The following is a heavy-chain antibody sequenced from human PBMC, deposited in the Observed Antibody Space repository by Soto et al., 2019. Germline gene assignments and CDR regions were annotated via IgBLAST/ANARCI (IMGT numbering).Heavy chain of an antibody. CDR3: AREGGHSGSYYFDY. Sequence: GGSLRLSCAASGFTFSSYAMHWVRQAPGKGLEWVAVISYDGSNKYYADSVKGRFTISRDNSKNTLYLQMNSLRAEDTAVYYCAREGGHSGSYYFDYWGQGTLVTVSS. V-gene: IGHV3-30*04. D-gene: IGHD1-26*01. CDR2: ISYDGSNK. CDR1: GFTFSSYA. J-gene: IGHJ4*02.